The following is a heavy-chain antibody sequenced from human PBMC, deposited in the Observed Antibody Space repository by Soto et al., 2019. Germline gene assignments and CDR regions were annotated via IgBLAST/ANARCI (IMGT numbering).Heavy chain of an antibody. CDR2: ISAYNGNT. CDR3: ARVEKGYCSGGSCYGGAFDI. J-gene: IGHJ3*02. V-gene: IGHV1-18*01. CDR1: GYTFTSYG. Sequence: QVQLVQSGAEVKKPGASVKVSCKASGYTFTSYGISWVRQAPGQGLEWMGWISAYNGNTNYAQKLQGRVTMTTDTSTRTADRELRSLRSDDTAVYYCARVEKGYCSGGSCYGGAFDIWGQGTMVTVSS. D-gene: IGHD2-15*01.